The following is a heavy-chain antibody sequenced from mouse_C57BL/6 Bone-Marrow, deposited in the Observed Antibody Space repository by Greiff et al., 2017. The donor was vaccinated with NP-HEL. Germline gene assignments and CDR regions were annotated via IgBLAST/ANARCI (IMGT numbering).Heavy chain of an antibody. V-gene: IGHV1-74*01. Sequence: VQLQQPGAELVKPGASVKVSCKASGYTFTSYWMHWVKQRPGQGLEWIGRIHPSDSDTNYNQKFKGKATLTVDKSSSTAYMQLSSLTSEDSAVYYGAIEEGYGNSYYAMDYWGQGTSVTVSS. CDR1: GYTFTSYW. CDR3: AIEEGYGNSYYAMDY. CDR2: IHPSDSDT. J-gene: IGHJ4*01. D-gene: IGHD2-1*01.